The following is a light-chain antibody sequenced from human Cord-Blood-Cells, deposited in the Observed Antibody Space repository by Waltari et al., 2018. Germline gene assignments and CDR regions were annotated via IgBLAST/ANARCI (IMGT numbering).Light chain of an antibody. J-gene: IGLJ3*02. CDR3: SSYTSSSTPV. CDR1: PSDVGGYNY. Sequence: QSALTQPAPVSWSPGQSITIPCPGTPSDVGGYNYVSWYQKPPGKAPKLMIYDVINRPSGVSNRFPASKSGNTASLTISGLQSEDEANYSCSSYTSSSTPVFGGGTKLTVL. V-gene: IGLV2-14*01. CDR2: DVI.